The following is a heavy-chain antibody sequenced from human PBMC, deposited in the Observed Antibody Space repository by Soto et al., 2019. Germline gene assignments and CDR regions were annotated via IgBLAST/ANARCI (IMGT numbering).Heavy chain of an antibody. D-gene: IGHD3-10*01. Sequence: ASVKVSCTASGYTFTGDYMHCVRQAPGQGLEWMGWINPNSGGTNYAQKFQGWVTMTRDTSISTAYMELSRLRSDDTAVYYCARDRGNYYYYYGMDVWGQGTTVTVSS. J-gene: IGHJ6*02. CDR2: INPNSGGT. CDR1: GYTFTGDY. V-gene: IGHV1-2*04. CDR3: ARDRGNYYYYYGMDV.